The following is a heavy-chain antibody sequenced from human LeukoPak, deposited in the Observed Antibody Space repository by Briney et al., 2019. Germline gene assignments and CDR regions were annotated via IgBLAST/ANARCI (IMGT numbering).Heavy chain of an antibody. CDR3: ARADLGYSYGYEWSDY. V-gene: IGHV3-30*03. CDR2: ISYDGSNK. J-gene: IGHJ4*02. D-gene: IGHD5-18*01. Sequence: PGGSLRLSCAASGFTFSSYGMHWVRQAPGKGLEWVAVISYDGSNKYYADSVKGRFTISRDNSKNTLYLQMNSLRAEDTAVYYCARADLGYSYGYEWSDYWGQGTLVTVSS. CDR1: GFTFSSYG.